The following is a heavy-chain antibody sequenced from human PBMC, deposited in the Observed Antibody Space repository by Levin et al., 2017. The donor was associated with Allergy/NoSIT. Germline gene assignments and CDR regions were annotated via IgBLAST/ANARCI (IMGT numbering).Heavy chain of an antibody. D-gene: IGHD5-18*01. CDR1: GGSISSGDYY. CDR2: IYYSGST. J-gene: IGHJ2*01. CDR3: ARGGYSYGQQPDYWYFDL. Sequence: SETLSLTCTVSGGSISSGDYYWSWIRQPPGKGLEWIGYIYYSGSTYYNPSLKSRVTISVDTSKNQFSLKLSSVTAADTAVYYCARGGYSYGQQPDYWYFDLWGRGTLVTVSS. V-gene: IGHV4-30-4*01.